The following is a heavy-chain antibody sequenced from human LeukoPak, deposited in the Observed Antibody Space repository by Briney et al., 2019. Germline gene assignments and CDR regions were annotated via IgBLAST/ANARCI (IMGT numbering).Heavy chain of an antibody. V-gene: IGHV1-8*02. D-gene: IGHD3-3*01. CDR3: ARPTVTHTIFGVVIKYYFDY. CDR2: MNPNSGNT. Sequence: ASVKVSCKASGYTFTSYGISWVRQATGQGLEWMGWMNPNSGNTGYAQKFQGRVTMTRNTSISTAYMELSSLRSEDTAVYNCARPTVTHTIFGVVIKYYFDYWGQGTLVTVSS. J-gene: IGHJ4*02. CDR1: GYTFTSYG.